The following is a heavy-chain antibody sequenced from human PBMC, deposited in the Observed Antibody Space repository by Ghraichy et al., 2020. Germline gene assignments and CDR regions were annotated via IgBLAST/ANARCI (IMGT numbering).Heavy chain of an antibody. CDR2: IYYSGST. V-gene: IGHV4-39*01. CDR1: GGSISSSSYY. D-gene: IGHD2-15*01. CDR3: ARRKVVVAATPSRGWFDP. J-gene: IGHJ5*02. Sequence: SETLSLTCTVSGGSISSSSYYWGWIRQPPGKGMEWIGSIYYSGSTYYNPSLKSRVTISVDTSKNQFSLKLSSVTAADTAVYYCARRKVVVAATPSRGWFDPWGQGTLVTVSS.